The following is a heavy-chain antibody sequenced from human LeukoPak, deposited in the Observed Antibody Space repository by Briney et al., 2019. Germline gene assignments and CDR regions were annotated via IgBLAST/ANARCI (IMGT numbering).Heavy chain of an antibody. CDR2: ISGSGGST. CDR1: GFTFSSYW. CDR3: AKARRGLYYMDV. J-gene: IGHJ6*03. Sequence: GGSLRLSCAASGFTFSSYWMHWVRQAPGKGLEWVSAISGSGGSTYYADSVKGRFTISRDNSKNTLYLQMNSLRAEDTAVYYCAKARRGLYYMDVWGKGTTVTISS. V-gene: IGHV3-23*01.